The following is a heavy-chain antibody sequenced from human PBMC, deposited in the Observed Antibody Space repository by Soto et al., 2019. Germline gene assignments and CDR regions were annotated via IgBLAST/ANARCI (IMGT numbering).Heavy chain of an antibody. D-gene: IGHD1-26*01. CDR3: SGGVGDAF. CDR2: INQDGSEK. CDR1: ESTVRRDW. J-gene: IGHJ4*02. V-gene: IGHV3-7*04. Sequence: EVYLVESGGGLVQTGGSLRLSCAIYESTVRRDWMNWVRQAPGKGLEWVAHINQDGSEKYYVDSVKGRFTISRDNAKNSLFLQMNSMRAGDAARYFCSGGVGDAFWGQGTLVTVSS.